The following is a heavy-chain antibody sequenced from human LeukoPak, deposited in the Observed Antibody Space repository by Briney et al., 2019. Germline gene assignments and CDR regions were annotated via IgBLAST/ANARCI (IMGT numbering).Heavy chain of an antibody. CDR3: AREMSGSNDAFDI. V-gene: IGHV3-13*01. J-gene: IGHJ3*02. CDR1: GFTLSTYD. CDR2: IYEAGNT. Sequence: GGSLRLSCAASGFTLSTYDMHWVRQVTGEALEWVSMIYEAGNTYYTGSVKGRLTISRENAKNSLYLQVHGLTAGDTAVYYCAREMSGSNDAFDIWGPGTMVTVSS. D-gene: IGHD3-10*01.